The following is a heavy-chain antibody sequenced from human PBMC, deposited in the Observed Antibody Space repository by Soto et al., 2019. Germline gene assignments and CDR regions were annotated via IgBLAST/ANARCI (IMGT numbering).Heavy chain of an antibody. CDR2: IIPILGIA. CDR3: ACALGSSGGDYYYGMDV. V-gene: IGHV1-69*02. CDR1: GGTFSSYT. Sequence: QVQLVQSGAEVKKPGSSVKVSCKASGGTFSSYTISWVRQAPGQGLEWMGRIIPILGIANYAQKFQGRVTITADKSTSTAYMELSSLRSEDTAVYYCACALGSSGGDYYYGMDVWGQGTTVTVSS. J-gene: IGHJ6*02. D-gene: IGHD6-13*01.